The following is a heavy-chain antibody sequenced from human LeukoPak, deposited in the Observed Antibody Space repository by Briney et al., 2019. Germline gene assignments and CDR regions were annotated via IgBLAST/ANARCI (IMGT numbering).Heavy chain of an antibody. J-gene: IGHJ4*02. Sequence: PGGSLRLSCAASGFTFSSYGMHWVRQAPGKGLEWVAVIWYDGSNKYYADSVKGRFTISRDNSKNTLYLQMNSLRAEDTAVYYCARLRIGYVWGSYRSDNPKYYFDYWGQGTLVTVSS. D-gene: IGHD3-16*02. CDR1: GFTFSSYG. V-gene: IGHV3-33*01. CDR3: ARLRIGYVWGSYRSDNPKYYFDY. CDR2: IWYDGSNK.